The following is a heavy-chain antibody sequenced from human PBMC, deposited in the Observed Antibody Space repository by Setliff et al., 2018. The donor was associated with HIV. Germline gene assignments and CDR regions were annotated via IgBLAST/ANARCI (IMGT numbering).Heavy chain of an antibody. D-gene: IGHD3-9*01. CDR3: ARQTSRYITLSPPDY. CDR1: GYGFSNYW. CDR2: IYPGDSDT. Sequence: GESLKISCKGSGYGFSNYWLAWVRQTPGKGLEWMGIIYPGDSDTRYSPSFQGQVTFSADKSINTAYLQWGCLKASDTGIYFCARQTSRYITLSPPDYWGQGTLVTVSS. V-gene: IGHV5-51*01. J-gene: IGHJ4*02.